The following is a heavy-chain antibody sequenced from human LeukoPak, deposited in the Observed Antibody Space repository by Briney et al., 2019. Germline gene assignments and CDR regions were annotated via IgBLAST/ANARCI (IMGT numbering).Heavy chain of an antibody. V-gene: IGHV4-34*01. CDR2: INHSGST. CDR3: ARGRYYYHF. J-gene: IGHJ4*02. D-gene: IGHD3-22*01. Sequence: SETLSLTCAVYGGSFSGYYWSWIRQPPGKELEWIGEINHSGSTNYNPSLKSRVTISVDTSKNQFSLKLSSVTAADTAVYYCARGRYYYHFWGQGTLVTVSS. CDR1: GGSFSGYY.